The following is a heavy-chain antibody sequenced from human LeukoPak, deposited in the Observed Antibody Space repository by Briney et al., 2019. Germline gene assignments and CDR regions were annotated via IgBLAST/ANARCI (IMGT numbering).Heavy chain of an antibody. CDR3: ARTKNLRSYSDY. D-gene: IGHD4-17*01. V-gene: IGHV5-51*01. J-gene: IGHJ4*02. CDR1: GFTFNTFYW. Sequence: GESLKISCKGFGFTFNTFYWIAWVRQMPGKGLEWMGIIYPGDSDTRYSPSFQGQVTISADKSISTAYLHWNSLKATDTAIYYCARTKNLRSYSDYWGQGTLVTVSS. CDR2: IYPGDSDT.